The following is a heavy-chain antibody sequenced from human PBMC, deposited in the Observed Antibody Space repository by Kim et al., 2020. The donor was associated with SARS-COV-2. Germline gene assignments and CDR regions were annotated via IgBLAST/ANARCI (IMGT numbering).Heavy chain of an antibody. CDR1: GGSISSSSYY. Sequence: SETLSLTCTVSGGSISSSSYYWGWIRQPPGKGLEWIGSIDYSGSTYYNPSLKSRVTISVDTSKNQFSLKLSPVTAADTAVYYCARRGEYYDILPGFYGM. CDR2: IDYSGST. J-gene: IGHJ6*01. CDR3: ARRGEYYDILPGFYGM. V-gene: IGHV4-39*01. D-gene: IGHD3-9*01.